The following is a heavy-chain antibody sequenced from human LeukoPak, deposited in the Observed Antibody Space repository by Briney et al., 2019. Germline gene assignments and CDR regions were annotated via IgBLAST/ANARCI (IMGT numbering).Heavy chain of an antibody. CDR2: IKQDGSEK. V-gene: IGHV3-7*01. Sequence: GGSLRLSCAASGFTFSTYAMSWVRQAPGKGLEWVANIKQDGSEKYYVDSVKGRFTISRDNAKNSLYLQMNSLRAEDTAVYYCARESGWYPPNAFDIWGQGTMVTVSS. J-gene: IGHJ3*02. CDR1: GFTFSTYA. D-gene: IGHD2-15*01. CDR3: ARESGWYPPNAFDI.